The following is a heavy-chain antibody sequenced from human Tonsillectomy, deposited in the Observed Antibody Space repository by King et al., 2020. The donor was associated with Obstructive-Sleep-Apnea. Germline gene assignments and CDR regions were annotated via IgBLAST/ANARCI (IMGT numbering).Heavy chain of an antibody. CDR1: DGSISSISYY. V-gene: IGHV4-39*06. J-gene: IGHJ4*02. D-gene: IGHD6-19*01. CDR2: IHYSGTT. CDR3: ARDGGGRAVGGFDY. Sequence: QLQESGPGLVKPSETLSLTCNVSDGSISSISYYWGWIRQPPGKGLEWIGSIHYSGTTSYNPSLKSRVTITLATSKTQLALILSSVTAADTAVYYCARDGGGRAVGGFDYWGQGTLVTVSS.